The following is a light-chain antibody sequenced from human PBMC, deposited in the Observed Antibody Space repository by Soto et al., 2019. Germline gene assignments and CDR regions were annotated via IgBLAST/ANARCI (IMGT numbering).Light chain of an antibody. CDR2: GNI. CDR3: QSYDSTLGARYV. CDR1: SSNIGADYD. J-gene: IGLJ1*01. Sequence: QSVLTQPPSVSGAPGQRVTISCTGSSSNIGADYDVHWYQQRPGTAPKLLIFGNINRPSGVPDRFSGSKSGTSASLAITGLQAEDEGDYYCQSYDSTLGARYVFGTGTKLTVL. V-gene: IGLV1-40*01.